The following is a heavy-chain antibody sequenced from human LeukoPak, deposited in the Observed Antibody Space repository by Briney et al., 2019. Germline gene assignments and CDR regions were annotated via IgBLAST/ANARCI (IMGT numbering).Heavy chain of an antibody. V-gene: IGHV1-46*01. CDR1: GYTFTSYY. D-gene: IGHD3-9*01. Sequence: ASVKVSCKASGYTFTSYYMHWVRQAPGQGLEWMGIINPSGGSTSYAQKFQSRVTMTRDTSTSTVYMELSSLRSEDTAVYYCARAGAALRYFERGGPDYWGQGTLVTVSS. J-gene: IGHJ4*02. CDR3: ARAGAALRYFERGGPDY. CDR2: INPSGGST.